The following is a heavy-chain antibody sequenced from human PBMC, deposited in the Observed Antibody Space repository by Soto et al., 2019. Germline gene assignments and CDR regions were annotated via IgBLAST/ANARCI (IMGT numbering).Heavy chain of an antibody. CDR1: GFTFSSYG. D-gene: IGHD6-13*01. CDR2: ISYDGSNK. J-gene: IGHJ4*02. V-gene: IGHV3-30*03. Sequence: QVQLVESGGGVVQPGRSLRLSCAASGFTFSSYGMHWVRQAPGKGLEWVAVISYDGSNKYYADSVKGRFTISRDNSKNTLYLQMNSLRADDTAVYYCAIPAAFGIAAAGTNFDYWGQGTLVTVSS. CDR3: AIPAAFGIAAAGTNFDY.